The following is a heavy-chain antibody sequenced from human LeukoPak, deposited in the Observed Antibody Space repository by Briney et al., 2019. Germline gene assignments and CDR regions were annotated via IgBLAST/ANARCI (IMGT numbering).Heavy chain of an antibody. Sequence: ASVKVSCKASGFIFSRSAVQWVRQARGQRLEWIGWIVVGSGNTNYAQKFQGRVTMTLDTSISTGYMELSRLRSDDTAIYFCARVDGGEWYYFDYWGQGTLVTVFS. CDR1: GFIFSRSA. CDR2: IVVGSGNT. CDR3: ARVDGGEWYYFDY. V-gene: IGHV1-58*01. J-gene: IGHJ4*02. D-gene: IGHD2-8*02.